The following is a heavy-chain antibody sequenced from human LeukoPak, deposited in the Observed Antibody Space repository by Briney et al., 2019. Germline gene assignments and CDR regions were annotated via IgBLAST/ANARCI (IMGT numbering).Heavy chain of an antibody. J-gene: IGHJ4*02. CDR2: IYYSGST. Sequence: PSQTLSLTCTVSGGSISSGGSYWSWIRQHPGKGLEWIGYIYYSGSTYYKPSLKSRVTISVDTSKNQFSLKVISVTAADTAVYYCARFVAAADYFDYWGQGTLVTISS. CDR1: GGSISSGGSY. CDR3: ARFVAAADYFDY. V-gene: IGHV4-31*03. D-gene: IGHD6-13*01.